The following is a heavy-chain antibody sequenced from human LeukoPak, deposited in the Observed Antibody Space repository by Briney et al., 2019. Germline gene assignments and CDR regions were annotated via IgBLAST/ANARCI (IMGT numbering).Heavy chain of an antibody. CDR3: ARVKIYYYDAFDI. J-gene: IGHJ3*02. CDR2: INSDGSST. CDR1: GFTFSSYW. D-gene: IGHD3-10*01. V-gene: IGHV3-74*01. Sequence: GGSLRLSCAASGFTFSSYWMHWVRQAPGKGLVWVSRINSDGSSTSYADSVKGRFTISRDNAKNTLYLQMNSLRAEDTAVYYCARVKIYYYDAFDIWGQGTMVTVSS.